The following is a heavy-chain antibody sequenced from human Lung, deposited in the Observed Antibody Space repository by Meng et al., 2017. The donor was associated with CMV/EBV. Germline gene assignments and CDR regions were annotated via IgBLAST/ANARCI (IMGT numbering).Heavy chain of an antibody. Sequence: EVQLVESXXGLVQXGGSLRLSXAASGFTFSSYWMHWVRQAPGKGLVWVSHINSDGSSTNYADSVKGRFTISRDNAKNTLYLQMNSLRAEDTAVYYCARDKYGDYANKYFDYWGQGTLVTVSS. J-gene: IGHJ4*02. V-gene: IGHV3-74*01. CDR3: ARDKYGDYANKYFDY. CDR1: GFTFSSYW. D-gene: IGHD4-17*01. CDR2: INSDGSST.